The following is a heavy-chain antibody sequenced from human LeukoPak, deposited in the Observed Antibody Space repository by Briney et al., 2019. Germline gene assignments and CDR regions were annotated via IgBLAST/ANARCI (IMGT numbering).Heavy chain of an antibody. Sequence: GGSLRLSCAASGFTFSSYAMHWVRQAPGKGLEWVAVISYDGSNKYYADSVKGRFTISRDNSKNTLYLQMNSLRAEDTAVYYCARGYSSGLDSNWGQGTLVTVSS. CDR1: GFTFSSYA. V-gene: IGHV3-30-3*01. CDR3: ARGYSSGLDSN. J-gene: IGHJ4*02. D-gene: IGHD6-19*01. CDR2: ISYDGSNK.